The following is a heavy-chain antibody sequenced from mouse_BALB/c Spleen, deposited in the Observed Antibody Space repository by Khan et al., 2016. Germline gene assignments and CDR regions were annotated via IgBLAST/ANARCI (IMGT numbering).Heavy chain of an antibody. CDR3: ARQYYSNHAMDY. D-gene: IGHD2-5*01. J-gene: IGHJ4*01. Sequence: QIQLVQSGPELKKPGETVKISCKASGYTFTNYGMNWVKQAPGKGLKWMGWINTYTGEPTYADDFKGRFAFSLETSASTVYLQINNLKNEDMATYFCARQYYSNHAMDYWGHGTSVTVSS. CDR1: GYTFTNYG. V-gene: IGHV9-1*02. CDR2: INTYTGEP.